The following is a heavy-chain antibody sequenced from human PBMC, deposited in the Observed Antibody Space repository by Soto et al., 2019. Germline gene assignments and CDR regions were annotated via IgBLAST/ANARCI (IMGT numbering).Heavy chain of an antibody. D-gene: IGHD3-10*01. Sequence: QVQLQQWGAGLLKPSETLSLTCAVYGGSFSDYYWSWVRQPPGEGLEWIGEINHRGNTNYNPSLKSRVTLSVDTPKNQFSLQLSSVTAADTAVYFCASAKAWRSEFWGQGTLVTVSS. CDR1: GGSFSDYY. J-gene: IGHJ4*02. V-gene: IGHV4-34*02. CDR3: ASAKAWRSEF. CDR2: INHRGNT.